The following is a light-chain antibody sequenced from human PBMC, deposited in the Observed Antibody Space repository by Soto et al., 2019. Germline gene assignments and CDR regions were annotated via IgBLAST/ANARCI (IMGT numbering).Light chain of an antibody. CDR1: QTISNY. CDR3: QQSYSTPYT. J-gene: IGKJ2*01. CDR2: ASF. Sequence: DNQMTQSPSSLSVSVGDRVTITCRASQTISNYLNWYQQKPGTAPQLLMYASFNLQSGVPSRFSGSGSGTDFTLTISSLQPEDFATYYCQQSYSTPYTVGQGTNLEI. V-gene: IGKV1-39*01.